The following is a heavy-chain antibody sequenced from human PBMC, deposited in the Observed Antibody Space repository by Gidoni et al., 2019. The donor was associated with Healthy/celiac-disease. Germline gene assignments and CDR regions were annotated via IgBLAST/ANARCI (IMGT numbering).Heavy chain of an antibody. CDR3: ARTAAGNFDY. D-gene: IGHD6-13*01. V-gene: IGHV3-21*01. CDR1: GFTFSSYS. CDR2: ISSSSSYI. Sequence: EVQLVESGGGLVKPGGSLRLSCAASGFTFSSYSMNWVRQAPGKGLEWVSSISSSSSYIYYADAVKGRLTISRDNAKNSLYLQRNSLRAEDTAVYYCARTAAGNFDYWGQGTLVTVSS. J-gene: IGHJ4*02.